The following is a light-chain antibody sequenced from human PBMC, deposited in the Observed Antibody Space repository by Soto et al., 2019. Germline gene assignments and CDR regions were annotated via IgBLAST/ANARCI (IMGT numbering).Light chain of an antibody. CDR1: QSVGSA. Sequence: EIVMTQSPATLSVSPEETATLSCRASQSVGSAVAWYQHKPGQAPRLLIVAASIRATGVPGRFTGGGSGTEFTLTISSLQYENFVVYCCQQYRNWPAHTFGGGTTVELK. V-gene: IGKV3-15*01. J-gene: IGKJ4*01. CDR3: QQYRNWPAHT. CDR2: AAS.